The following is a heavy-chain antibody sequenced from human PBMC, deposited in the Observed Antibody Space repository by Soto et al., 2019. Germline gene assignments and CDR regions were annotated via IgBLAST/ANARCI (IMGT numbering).Heavy chain of an antibody. CDR1: GGSISSYY. CDR2: IYYSGST. V-gene: IGHV4-59*08. J-gene: IGHJ6*03. CDR3: ARQPPPSSSWYGGNYYYYYYMDV. D-gene: IGHD6-13*01. Sequence: SETLSLTCTVSGGSISSYYWSWIRQPPGKGLEWIGYIYYSGSTNYNPSLKSRVTISVDTSKNQFSLKLSSVTAADTAVYYCARQPPPSSSWYGGNYYYYYYMDVWGKGTTVTVSS.